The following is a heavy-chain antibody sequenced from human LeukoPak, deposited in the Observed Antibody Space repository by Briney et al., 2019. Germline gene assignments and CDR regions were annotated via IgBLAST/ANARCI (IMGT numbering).Heavy chain of an antibody. CDR1: GFTFSTYA. J-gene: IGHJ4*02. D-gene: IGHD1-1*01. CDR2: ISASGGST. V-gene: IGHV3-23*01. Sequence: PGGSLRLSCAAPGFTFSTYAMSWVRQAPGKGLGWVSVISASGGSTYYAYSVKGRFTISNDNSKNTLYLQMNSLRAEDTAVYYCAKGRWGLTTEGYFYYWGKGTLVTVSS. CDR3: AKGRWGLTTEGYFYY.